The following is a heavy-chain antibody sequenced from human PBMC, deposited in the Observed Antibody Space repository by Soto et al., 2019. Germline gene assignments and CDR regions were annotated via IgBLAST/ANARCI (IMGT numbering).Heavy chain of an antibody. V-gene: IGHV3-23*01. CDR3: AKYFSPPYSSSWYEYFDY. D-gene: IGHD6-13*01. J-gene: IGHJ4*02. Sequence: PGGSLRLSCAASGFTFSSYAMSWVRQAPGKGLEWVSAISGSGGSTYYADSVKGRFTISRDNSKNTLYLQMNSLRAEDTAVYYCAKYFSPPYSSSWYEYFDYWGQGTLVTVSS. CDR2: ISGSGGST. CDR1: GFTFSSYA.